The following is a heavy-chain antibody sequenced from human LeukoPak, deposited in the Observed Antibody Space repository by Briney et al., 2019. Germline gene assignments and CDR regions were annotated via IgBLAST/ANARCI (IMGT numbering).Heavy chain of an antibody. J-gene: IGHJ4*02. CDR1: GDSVTGYF. V-gene: IGHV4-59*02. Sequence: SETLSLTCTGFGDSVTGYFLNWVRQPPGKGLEWIGHIYKIGTTNYNPSLKSRLTISEDTSKNQFSLQLRSVTAADTAVYYCVIGVGWEPDYWGQGALVTVSS. CDR2: IYKIGTT. CDR3: VIGVGWEPDY. D-gene: IGHD1-26*01.